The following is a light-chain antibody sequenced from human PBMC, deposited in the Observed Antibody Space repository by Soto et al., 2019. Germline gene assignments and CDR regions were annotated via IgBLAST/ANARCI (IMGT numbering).Light chain of an antibody. CDR2: AAS. CDR1: QAIGND. J-gene: IGKJ1*01. Sequence: DIEMTQSPSSLSASVGDRVTITCRASQAIGNDLGWYQQKPGKAPKRLIYAASSLQNGVPSRFSGSGSGTEFTLTISSLQPEDFATYYCLQHNNYPGGTFGQGTKVEIK. CDR3: LQHNNYPGGT. V-gene: IGKV1-17*01.